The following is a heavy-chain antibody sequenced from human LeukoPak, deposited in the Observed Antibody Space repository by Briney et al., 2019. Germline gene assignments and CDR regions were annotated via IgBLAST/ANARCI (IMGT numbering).Heavy chain of an antibody. J-gene: IGHJ4*02. CDR2: ISNYGGTA. V-gene: IGHV3-23*01. CDR3: ARDRSFGVAGNYFDY. Sequence: PGGSLRLSCAASGFTFSSYGMSWVRQAPGKGLEWVSSISNYGGTAYSADSVKGRFTMSRDNSKNTMYLQIDSLRAEDTARYYCARDRSFGVAGNYFDYWGQGTLVSVSS. CDR1: GFTFSSYG. D-gene: IGHD6-19*01.